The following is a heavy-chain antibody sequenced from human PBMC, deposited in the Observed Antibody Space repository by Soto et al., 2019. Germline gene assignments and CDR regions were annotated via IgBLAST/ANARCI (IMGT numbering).Heavy chain of an antibody. CDR2: ISSSSSYI. Sequence: GGSLRLSCAASGFTFSSYSMNWVRQAPGKGLEWVSSISSSSSYIYYADSVKGRFTISRDNAKNSLYLQMNSLRAEDTAVYYCASVRVVAATLDAFDIWGQGTMVTVSS. V-gene: IGHV3-21*01. D-gene: IGHD2-15*01. J-gene: IGHJ3*02. CDR3: ASVRVVAATLDAFDI. CDR1: GFTFSSYS.